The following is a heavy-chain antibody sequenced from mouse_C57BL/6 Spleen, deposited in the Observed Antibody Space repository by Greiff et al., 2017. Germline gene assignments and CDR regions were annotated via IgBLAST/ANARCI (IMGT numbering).Heavy chain of an antibody. V-gene: IGHV1-82*01. Sequence: VKLQESGPELVKPGASVKISCKASGYAFSSSWMNWVKQRPGKGLEWIGRISPGDGDTNYNGKFKGKAPLTADKSSSTAYMQLSSLTSEGSAVYFCARVITTVGATWDYAMDYWGQGTSVTVSS. CDR1: GYAFSSSW. CDR2: ISPGDGDT. D-gene: IGHD1-1*01. J-gene: IGHJ4*01. CDR3: ARVITTVGATWDYAMDY.